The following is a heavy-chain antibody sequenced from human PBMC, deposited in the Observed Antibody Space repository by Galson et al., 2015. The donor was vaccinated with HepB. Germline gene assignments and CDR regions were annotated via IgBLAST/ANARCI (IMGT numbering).Heavy chain of an antibody. CDR3: ARVRNRVLVGATSD. V-gene: IGHV3-21*01. CDR2: ISSSSSYI. D-gene: IGHD1-26*01. CDR1: GFTFSSYS. Sequence: SLRLSCAASGFTFSSYSMNWVRQAPGKGLEWVSSISSSSSYIYYADSVKGRFTISRDNAKNSLYLQMNSLRAEDTAVYYCARVRNRVLVGATSDWGRGTLVTVSS. J-gene: IGHJ4*02.